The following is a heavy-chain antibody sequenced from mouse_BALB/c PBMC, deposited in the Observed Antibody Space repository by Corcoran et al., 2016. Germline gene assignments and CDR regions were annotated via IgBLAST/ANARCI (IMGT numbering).Heavy chain of an antibody. CDR2: ISYDGSN. CDR3: ASGSSYFDY. CDR1: GYSITSGYY. Sequence: DVQLQESGPGLVKPSQSLSLTCSVTGYSITSGYYWNWIRQFPGNKLEWMGYISYDGSNNYNPSLKNRISITRDTSKNQFFLKLNSVTTEDTATYYCASGSSYFDYGGQGTTLTVSS. V-gene: IGHV3-6*02. J-gene: IGHJ2*01. D-gene: IGHD1-1*01.